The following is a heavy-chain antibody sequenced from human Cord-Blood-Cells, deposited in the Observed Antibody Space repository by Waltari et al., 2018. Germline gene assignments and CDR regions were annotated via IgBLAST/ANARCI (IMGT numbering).Heavy chain of an antibody. CDR3: ARGGGLLWFGALIARHGMDV. V-gene: IGHV4-34*01. CDR1: GGSFSGYY. Sequence: QVQLQQWGAGLLKPSENLSLTCAVYGGSFSGYYWSWVRQPPGKGLEWIGEINRSGSTNWTPSRRSRVTRSVDTSMMRFALKLRSVTAADTAVYYCARGGGLLWFGALIARHGMDVWGQGTTVTVSS. CDR2: INRSGST. J-gene: IGHJ6*02. D-gene: IGHD3-10*01.